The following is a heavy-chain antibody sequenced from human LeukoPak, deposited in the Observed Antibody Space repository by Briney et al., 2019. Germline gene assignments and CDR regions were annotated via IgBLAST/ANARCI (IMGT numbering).Heavy chain of an antibody. J-gene: IGHJ5*02. V-gene: IGHV1-69*05. CDR1: GGTFSSYA. D-gene: IGHD3-3*01. CDR2: IIPIFGTA. Sequence: GASVKVSCKASGGTFSSYAISWVRQAPGQGLEWMGRIIPIFGTANYAQKFQGRVTITTDESTSTAYMELSSLRSEDTAVYYCARVRRLLEWRAFDPWGQGTLVTVSS. CDR3: ARVRRLLEWRAFDP.